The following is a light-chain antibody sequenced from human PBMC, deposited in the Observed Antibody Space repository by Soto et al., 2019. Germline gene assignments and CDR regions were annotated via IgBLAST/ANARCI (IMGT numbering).Light chain of an antibody. CDR1: QSINNW. CDR2: KAS. V-gene: IGKV1-5*03. J-gene: IGKJ4*01. CDR3: QQYDSYPFT. Sequence: DIQMTQSPSTLSASEGDRVTITCRASQSINNWLAWYQQKPGKAPKLLISKASNLKSGVPSRFSGTGSGTEFTLTISSLQPDDCASYYCQQYDSYPFTFGGGTMVEI.